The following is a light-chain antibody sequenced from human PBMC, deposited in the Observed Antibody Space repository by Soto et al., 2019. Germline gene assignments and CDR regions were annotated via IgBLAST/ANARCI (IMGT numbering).Light chain of an antibody. V-gene: IGKV3-20*01. CDR1: ESLSSAY. CDR3: LQHNTYPWT. J-gene: IGKJ1*01. CDR2: GAS. Sequence: EIVLTQSPGTLSLSPGERATLSCRASESLSSAYLAWYQQKPGQAPRLLLYGASTRATGIPDRFSGSGSGTEFTLTISSLQPEDFATYYCLQHNTYPWTFGQGTKVDIK.